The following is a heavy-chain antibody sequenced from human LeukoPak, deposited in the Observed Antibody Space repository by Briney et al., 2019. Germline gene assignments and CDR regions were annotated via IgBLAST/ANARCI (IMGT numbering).Heavy chain of an antibody. D-gene: IGHD2-15*01. CDR2: ISSSSSYI. V-gene: IGHV3-21*01. J-gene: IGHJ3*02. CDR3: AREPDIVVVVAATDAFDI. Sequence: GGSLRLSCAASGFTFSSYSMNWVRQAPGKGLEWVSSISSSSSYIYYADSVKGRFTISRDNAKNSLYLQMNSPRAEDTAVYYCAREPDIVVVVAATDAFDIWGQGTMVTVSS. CDR1: GFTFSSYS.